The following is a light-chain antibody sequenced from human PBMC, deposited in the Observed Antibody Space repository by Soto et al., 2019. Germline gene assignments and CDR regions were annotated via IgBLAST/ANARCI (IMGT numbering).Light chain of an antibody. CDR2: DAS. J-gene: IGKJ1*01. CDR1: QSVSSY. CDR3: QQGYSTPWT. V-gene: IGKV3-11*01. Sequence: EIVLTQSPATLSLSPGERATLSCRASQSVSSYLAWYQQKPGQAPRLLIYDASNRATGIPARFSGSGSGTDFNLPISSLEHEDFAVYYCQQGYSTPWTFGQGTKVEIK.